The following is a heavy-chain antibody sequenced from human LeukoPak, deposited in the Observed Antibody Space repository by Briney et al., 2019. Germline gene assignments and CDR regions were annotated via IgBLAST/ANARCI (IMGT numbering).Heavy chain of an antibody. V-gene: IGHV3-73*01. CDR3: TRRIAAAGNPSNFDY. CDR1: GFTFSGSA. CDR2: IRSKANSYAT. D-gene: IGHD6-13*01. J-gene: IGHJ4*02. Sequence: GGSLRLSCAASGFTFSGSAMHWVRQASGKGLEWVGRIRSKANSYATAYAASVKGRFTISRDDSKNTAYLQMNSLNTEDTAVYYCTRRIAAAGNPSNFDYWGQGTLVTVSS.